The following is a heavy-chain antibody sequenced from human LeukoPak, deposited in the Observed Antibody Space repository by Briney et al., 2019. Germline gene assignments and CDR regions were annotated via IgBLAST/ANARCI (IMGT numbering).Heavy chain of an antibody. J-gene: IGHJ4*02. CDR2: NSGSGGST. CDR3: AKVWYYGSGSSPYYFDY. V-gene: IGHV3-23*01. D-gene: IGHD3-10*01. CDR1: GFTFSSYA. Sequence: GGSLRLSCGASGFTFSSYAMSWVRQAPGKGLEWVSANSGSGGSTYYADSVKGRFTISRDNSKNTLYLQMNSLRAEDTAVYYCAKVWYYGSGSSPYYFDYWGQGTLVTVSS.